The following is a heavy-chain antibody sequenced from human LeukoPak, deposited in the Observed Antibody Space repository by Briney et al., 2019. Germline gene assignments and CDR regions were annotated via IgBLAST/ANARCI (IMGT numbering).Heavy chain of an antibody. J-gene: IGHJ4*02. CDR3: ARAGYGYYFDY. V-gene: IGHV3-48*01. CDR1: GFTFSSYS. D-gene: IGHD4-17*01. Sequence: GGSLRLSCAASGFTFSSYSMNWVRQAPGKGLEWVSYISSSSRTIYYADSVKGRFTISRDNAKNSLYLQMNSLRAEDTAVYYCARAGYGYYFDYWGQGTLVTVSS. CDR2: ISSSSRTI.